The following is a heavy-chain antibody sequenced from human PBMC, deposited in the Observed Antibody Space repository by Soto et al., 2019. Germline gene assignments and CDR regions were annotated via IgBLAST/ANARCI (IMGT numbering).Heavy chain of an antibody. Sequence: EVHLLESGGDLVLPGGSLRLSCAASGFAFNDFAMNWVRQPPGKGPEWLSTISGSGDKTFHSDSVKGRFNISRDNSNNKMFLQMNSLRAEDTAIYYCAKGASHAPFEKWGRGTLVTVSS. V-gene: IGHV3-23*01. J-gene: IGHJ4*02. CDR1: GFAFNDFA. CDR3: AKGASHAPFEK. CDR2: ISGSGDKT.